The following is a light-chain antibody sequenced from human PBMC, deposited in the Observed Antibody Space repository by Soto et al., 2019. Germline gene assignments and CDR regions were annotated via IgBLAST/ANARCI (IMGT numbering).Light chain of an antibody. J-gene: IGLJ1*01. CDR2: EGS. Sequence: QSALTQPASVSGSPGQSITISCTGTSSDVGSYNLVSWYQHHPGKAPKPMIYEGSKRPSGVSDRFSGSKSGNTASLTISGLQAEVEADYYCCSYAGSRTYVFGTGTKVTVL. CDR1: SSDVGSYNL. V-gene: IGLV2-23*01. CDR3: CSYAGSRTYV.